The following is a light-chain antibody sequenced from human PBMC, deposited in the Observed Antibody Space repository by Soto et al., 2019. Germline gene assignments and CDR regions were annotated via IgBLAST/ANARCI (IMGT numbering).Light chain of an antibody. Sequence: EIVLTQSPATLSLSPGERATLSCRASQSVSSYLAWYQQKPGQAPRLLIYDASNRATGIPARFSGSGSGTDFTLTISSLEPEDFAVYYCLQRSDWHRTFGQGTKVEIK. CDR1: QSVSSY. CDR2: DAS. V-gene: IGKV3-11*01. CDR3: LQRSDWHRT. J-gene: IGKJ1*01.